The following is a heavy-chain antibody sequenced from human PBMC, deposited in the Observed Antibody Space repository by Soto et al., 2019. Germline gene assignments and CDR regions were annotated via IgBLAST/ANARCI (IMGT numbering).Heavy chain of an antibody. CDR2: INHSGST. CDR1: GGSISSSSYY. D-gene: IGHD5-18*01. J-gene: IGHJ4*02. Sequence: SETLSLTCTVSGGSISSSSYYWGWIRQPPGKGLEWIGEINHSGSTNYNPSLKSRVTISVDTSRNQFSLKLSSVTAADTAVYYCARQATYSYAYEIDYWGQGTLVTVSS. CDR3: ARQATYSYAYEIDY. V-gene: IGHV4-39*01.